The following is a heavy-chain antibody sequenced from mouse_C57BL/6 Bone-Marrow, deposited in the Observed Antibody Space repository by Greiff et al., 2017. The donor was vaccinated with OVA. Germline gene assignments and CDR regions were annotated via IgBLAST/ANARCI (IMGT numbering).Heavy chain of an antibody. CDR2: LNPGSGGT. CDR3: AREGAYYSIYYAMDY. J-gene: IGHJ4*01. V-gene: IGHV1-54*01. Sequence: QVQLQQSGAELVRPGTSVKVSCKASGYAFTNYLIEWVKQRPGQGLEWIGVLNPGSGGTNYNEKFKGKATLTADTSSSTAYMQLSSLTSEDSAFYFYAREGAYYSIYYAMDYWGQGTAATVSS. CDR1: GYAFTNYL. D-gene: IGHD2-5*01.